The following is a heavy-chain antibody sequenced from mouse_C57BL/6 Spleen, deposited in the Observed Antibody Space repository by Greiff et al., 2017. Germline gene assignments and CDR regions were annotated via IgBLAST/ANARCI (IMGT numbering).Heavy chain of an antibody. CDR2: IYPGGGYT. J-gene: IGHJ1*03. CDR3: ARKGYYGSSYVYFDV. CDR1: GYTFTNYW. Sequence: VKLVESGAELVRPGTSVKMSCKASGYTFTNYWIGWAKQRPGHGLEWIGDIYPGGGYTNYNEKFKGKATLTADKSSSTAYMQFSSLTSEDSAIYYCARKGYYGSSYVYFDVWGTGTTVTVSS. V-gene: IGHV1-63*01. D-gene: IGHD1-1*01.